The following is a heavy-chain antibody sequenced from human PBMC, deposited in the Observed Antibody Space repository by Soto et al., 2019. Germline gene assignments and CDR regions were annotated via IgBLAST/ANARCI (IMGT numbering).Heavy chain of an antibody. D-gene: IGHD2-8*01. CDR2: IYHSGST. CDR1: GGSISSGGYS. J-gene: IGHJ6*02. V-gene: IGHV4-30-2*01. Sequence: SETLSLTCAVSGGSISSGGYSWSWIRQPPGKGLEWIGYIYHSGSTYYNPSLKSRVTISVDRSKNQFSLKLSSVTAADTAVYYCAREMRYCTNGVCYSYGMDVWGQGTTVTVSS. CDR3: AREMRYCTNGVCYSYGMDV.